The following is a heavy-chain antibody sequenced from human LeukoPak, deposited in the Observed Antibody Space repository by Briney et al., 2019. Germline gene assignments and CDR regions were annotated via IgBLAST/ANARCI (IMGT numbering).Heavy chain of an antibody. J-gene: IGHJ3*01. Sequence: GGSLRLSCAASGFSFSNYAMDWVRQAPGKGLEWVAVISKGGSMKYYSDSVKGRFTVSRDNSIHTLYLEMNSLKTEDTAVYYCAGESFDFWSQGAMVTVSS. CDR2: ISKGGSMK. V-gene: IGHV3-30*04. CDR1: GFSFSNYA. CDR3: AGESFDF.